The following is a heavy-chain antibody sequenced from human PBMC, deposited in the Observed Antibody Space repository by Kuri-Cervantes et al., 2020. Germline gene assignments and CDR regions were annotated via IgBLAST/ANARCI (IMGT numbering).Heavy chain of an antibody. V-gene: IGHV3-9*01. CDR3: ARDLLDP. J-gene: IGHJ5*02. CDR2: VSWGSGRI. Sequence: SGVSWGSGRIDYVDSVKGRFTISRDNAKNTLYLQMNSLRAEDTAVYYCARDLLDPWGQGTLVTVSS.